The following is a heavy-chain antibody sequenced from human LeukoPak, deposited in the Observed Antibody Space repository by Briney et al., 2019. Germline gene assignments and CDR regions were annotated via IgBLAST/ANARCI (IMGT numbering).Heavy chain of an antibody. Sequence: GGSLRVSCAASGFTFGSYAMSWVRHAPGKGLEWVSDISGSGGSTYYADSVKGRFTISRDNSKNTLYLQMNSLRAEDTAVYYCAKADYGSGYSNDFDMWGQGTMVTVSS. CDR2: ISGSGGST. V-gene: IGHV3-23*01. D-gene: IGHD3-22*01. J-gene: IGHJ3*02. CDR1: GFTFGSYA. CDR3: AKADYGSGYSNDFDM.